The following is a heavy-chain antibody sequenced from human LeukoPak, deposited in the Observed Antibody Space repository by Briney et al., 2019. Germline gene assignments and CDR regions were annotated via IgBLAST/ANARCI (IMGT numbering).Heavy chain of an antibody. CDR3: AKDQYIVLMVYALNH. Sequence: GGTLRLSCAASGFTLSNYAMNWVRQAPGKGLKWVSGISGSGGSTYYADSVKGRFTISRDNSKNTLYLQTNSVRAEDTAVYYCAKDQYIVLMVYALNHWGQGTLVTVSS. CDR2: ISGSGGST. J-gene: IGHJ5*02. CDR1: GFTLSNYA. V-gene: IGHV3-23*01. D-gene: IGHD2-8*01.